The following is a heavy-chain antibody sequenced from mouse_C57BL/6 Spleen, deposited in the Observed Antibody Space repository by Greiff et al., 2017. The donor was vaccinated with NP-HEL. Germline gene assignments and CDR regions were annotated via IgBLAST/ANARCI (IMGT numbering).Heavy chain of an antibody. V-gene: IGHV14-2*01. CDR1: GFNIKDYY. J-gene: IGHJ1*03. CDR3: APYYYGSSYDWYFDV. CDR2: IDPEDDET. Sequence: EVQLQQSGAELVKPGASVKLSCTASGFNIKDYYMHWVKQRTEQGLEWIGRIDPEDDETKYAPKFQGKATITADTSSNTAYLQLSSLTSEDTAVYYCAPYYYGSSYDWYFDVWGTGTTVTVSS. D-gene: IGHD1-1*01.